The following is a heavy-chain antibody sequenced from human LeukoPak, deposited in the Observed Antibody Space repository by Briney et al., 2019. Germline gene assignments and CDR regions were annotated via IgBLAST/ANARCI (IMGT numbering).Heavy chain of an antibody. CDR3: ARQIGDTDY. J-gene: IGHJ4*02. CDR2: IYHSGST. V-gene: IGHV4-38-2*02. Sequence: SETLSLTCTVSGYSISSGYYWGWIRQPPGKGLEWIGSIYHSGSTYYNPSLKSRVTISVDTSKNQFSLKLSSVTAADTAVYYCARQIGDTDYWGQGTLVTVSS. D-gene: IGHD5-18*01. CDR1: GYSISSGYY.